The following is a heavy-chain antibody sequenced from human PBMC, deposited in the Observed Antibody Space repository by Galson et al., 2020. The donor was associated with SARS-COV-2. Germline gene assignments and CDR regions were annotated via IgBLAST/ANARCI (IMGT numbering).Heavy chain of an antibody. CDR2: IYYSGST. V-gene: IGHV4-59*08. CDR1: GGSISSYY. J-gene: IGHJ3*02. CDR3: AGFRGGFDI. Sequence: ALETLSLTCTVSGGSISSYYWSWIRQPPGKGLEWIGYIYYSGSTNYNPSLQSRLTTSMDRSKNQFSLKLNSVTAADTAVYYCAGFRGGFDIWGQGTTVSVSS. D-gene: IGHD3-10*01.